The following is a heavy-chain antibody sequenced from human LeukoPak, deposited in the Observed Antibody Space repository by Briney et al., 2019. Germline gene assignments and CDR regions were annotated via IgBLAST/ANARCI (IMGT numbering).Heavy chain of an antibody. J-gene: IGHJ4*02. Sequence: GGSLRLSCAASGFTFSSYWMHWVRQAPGQGLVWVSRINIDGSSTTYADSVKGRFTISRDNAKNTLYLQMNSLRAEDTAIYYCAKGGRLRPDYWGQGTLVTVSS. CDR2: INIDGSST. V-gene: IGHV3-74*01. D-gene: IGHD3-16*01. CDR1: GFTFSSYW. CDR3: AKGGRLRPDY.